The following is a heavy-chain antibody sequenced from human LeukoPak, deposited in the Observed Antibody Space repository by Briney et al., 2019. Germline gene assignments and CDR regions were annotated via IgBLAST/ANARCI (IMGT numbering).Heavy chain of an antibody. Sequence: ASVKVSCKASGYTFTGYYMHWVRQAPGQGLEWMGWINPNSGGTNYAQKFQGRVTMTRDMSTSTAYMELSSLWSEDTAVYYCAAGIVGDRGWWGQGAPVTVSS. CDR2: INPNSGGT. V-gene: IGHV1-2*02. CDR3: AAGIVGDRGW. J-gene: IGHJ4*02. CDR1: GYTFTGYY. D-gene: IGHD1-26*01.